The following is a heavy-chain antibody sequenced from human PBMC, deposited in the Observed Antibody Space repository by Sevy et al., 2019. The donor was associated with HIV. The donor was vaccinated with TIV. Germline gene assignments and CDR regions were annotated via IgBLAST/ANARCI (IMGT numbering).Heavy chain of an antibody. CDR1: GFTFSNYN. V-gene: IGHV3-21*01. Sequence: GGSVRRSCAASGFTFSNYNMNWVRQAPGEGLKWVSSISSSSADIYYTDSVKGRFTVSRDNSRKSLFLQMKGLSAEDTALYYCARDLLVGSTYVFDIWGRGTMVTVSS. J-gene: IGHJ3*02. CDR2: ISSSSADI. CDR3: ARDLLVGSTYVFDI. D-gene: IGHD1-26*01.